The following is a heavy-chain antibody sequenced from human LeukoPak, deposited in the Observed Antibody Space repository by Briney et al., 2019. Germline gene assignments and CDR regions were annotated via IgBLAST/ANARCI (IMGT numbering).Heavy chain of an antibody. J-gene: IGHJ5*02. D-gene: IGHD6-19*01. CDR2: ISSSSNYI. CDR1: GFTFSSYA. V-gene: IGHV3-21*01. CDR3: TRDPSSGWYLKGWFDP. Sequence: GGSLRLSCAASGFTFSSYAMTWVRQAPGKGLEWVSSISSSSNYIYYADSVKGRFTISRDNAKNSLYLQMNSLRAEDAAVYYCTRDPSSGWYLKGWFDPWGQGTLVTVSS.